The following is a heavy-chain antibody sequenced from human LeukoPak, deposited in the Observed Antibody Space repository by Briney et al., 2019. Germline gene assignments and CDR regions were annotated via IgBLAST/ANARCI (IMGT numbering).Heavy chain of an antibody. V-gene: IGHV4-39*01. Sequence: SETLSLTCNVSGGSISSTSYYWGWIRQPPGKGLEWIGSIYYSGTTYYSPSLKSRVTISVHTSKNQFSLRLSSVTAADTAVYYCARQQCNGGSCYSRAIWFDPWGQGTLVTVSS. CDR2: IYYSGTT. CDR3: ARQQCNGGSCYSRAIWFDP. CDR1: GGSISSTSYY. D-gene: IGHD2-15*01. J-gene: IGHJ5*02.